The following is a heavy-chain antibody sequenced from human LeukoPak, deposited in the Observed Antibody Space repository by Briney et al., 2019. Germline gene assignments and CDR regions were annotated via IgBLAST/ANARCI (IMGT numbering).Heavy chain of an antibody. D-gene: IGHD6-13*01. CDR3: ARGFSSSWQNAFDI. V-gene: IGHV3-74*01. J-gene: IGHJ3*02. Sequence: GGSLRLSCAASGFTSSSYWMHWVRHAPGKGLVWVSRINTDESRTSYADSVKGRFTISRDNAKNTLYLQMNSLRAEDTAVYYCARGFSSSWQNAFDIWGQGTMVAVSS. CDR2: INTDESRT. CDR1: GFTSSSYW.